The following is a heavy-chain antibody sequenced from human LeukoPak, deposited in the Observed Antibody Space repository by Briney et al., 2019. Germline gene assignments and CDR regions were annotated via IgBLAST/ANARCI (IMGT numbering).Heavy chain of an antibody. CDR2: ISAYNGNT. D-gene: IGHD6-13*01. V-gene: IGHV1-18*01. CDR3: ARGSLRLAAAGKADY. Sequence: GASVKVSCKASGYTFTSYAMNWVRQAPGQGLEWMGWISAYNGNTNYAQKLQGRVTMATDTSTSTAYMELRSLRSDDTAVYYCARGSLRLAAAGKADYWGQGTLVTVSS. J-gene: IGHJ4*02. CDR1: GYTFTSYA.